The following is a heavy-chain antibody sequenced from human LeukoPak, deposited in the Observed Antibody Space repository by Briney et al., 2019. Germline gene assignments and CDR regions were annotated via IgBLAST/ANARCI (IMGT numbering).Heavy chain of an antibody. V-gene: IGHV4-34*01. CDR1: GGSFSGYY. Sequence: KPSETLSLTCAVYGGSFSGYYWSWIRQPPGKGLEWIGEINHSGSTNYNPSLKSRVTISVDTSKNQFSLKLSSVTAADTAVYYCARRTREPSWVIKSGYYFDYWGQGTLVTVSS. CDR3: ARRTREPSWVIKSGYYFDY. CDR2: INHSGST. J-gene: IGHJ4*02. D-gene: IGHD3-22*01.